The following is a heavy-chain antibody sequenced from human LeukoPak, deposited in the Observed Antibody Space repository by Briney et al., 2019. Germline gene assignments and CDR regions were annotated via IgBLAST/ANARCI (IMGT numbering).Heavy chain of an antibody. V-gene: IGHV3-66*01. CDR1: GLPVSSNY. CDR3: ARGGFSGYGGRNYFDF. J-gene: IGHJ4*02. Sequence: GGSLRLSCAASGLPVSSNYMSWVRRGPGKGLEWGSVIYSAGTSYYADSVQGRFAISKDNSQNTLFLQMNSLRGEDTAVYYCARGGFSGYGGRNYFDFWGQGTLVTVSS. D-gene: IGHD5-12*01. CDR2: IYSAGTS.